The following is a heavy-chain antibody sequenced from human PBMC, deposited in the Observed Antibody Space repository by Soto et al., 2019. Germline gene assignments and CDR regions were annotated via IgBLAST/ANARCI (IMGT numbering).Heavy chain of an antibody. CDR1: GYTFTSYY. V-gene: IGHV1-46*03. CDR3: ASVLAPERTSYWYFDL. J-gene: IGHJ2*01. CDR2: INPSGGST. Sequence: EASVKLSCKASGYTFTSYYMHWVRQAPGQGLEWMGIINPSGGSTSYAQKFQGRVTMTRDTSTSTVYMELSSLRSEDTAVYYCASVLAPERTSYWYFDLWGRGTLVTVSS.